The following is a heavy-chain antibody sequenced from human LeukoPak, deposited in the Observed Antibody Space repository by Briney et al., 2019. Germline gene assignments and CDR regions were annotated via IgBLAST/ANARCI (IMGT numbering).Heavy chain of an antibody. J-gene: IGHJ4*02. CDR1: GCSISSYD. D-gene: IGHD5-12*01. V-gene: IGHV4-59*01. CDR3: ARLTGYDWESSYDY. Sequence: SETLSLTCTVSGCSISSYDWSWIRQPPGKGLEWIGYIYYSGGASYNPSLKSRVTISVDTSKNQFSLKLSSVTAADTAVYYCARLTGYDWESSYDYWGQGTLVTVSS. CDR2: IYYSGGA.